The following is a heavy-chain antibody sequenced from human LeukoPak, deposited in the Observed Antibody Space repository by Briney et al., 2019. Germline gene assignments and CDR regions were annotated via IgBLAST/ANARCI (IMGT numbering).Heavy chain of an antibody. V-gene: IGHV4-34*01. D-gene: IGHD4-17*01. Sequence: RSSETLSLTCAVYGGSFSGYYWSWIRQPPGKGLEWIGSIYYSGSTYYNPSLKSRVTISVDTSKNQFSLKLSSVTAADTAVYYCAREERESAVTTHNWFDPWGQGTLVTASS. J-gene: IGHJ5*02. CDR1: GGSFSGYY. CDR3: AREERESAVTTHNWFDP. CDR2: IYYSGST.